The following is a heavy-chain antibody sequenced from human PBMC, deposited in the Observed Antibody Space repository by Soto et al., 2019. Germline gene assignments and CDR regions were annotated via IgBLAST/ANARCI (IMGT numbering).Heavy chain of an antibody. CDR1: GFTFSSYG. D-gene: IGHD6-6*01. CDR3: AKTVGAARQSRVGYYYYGMDV. Sequence: GGSLRLSCAASGFTFSSYGMHWVRQAPGKGLEWVAVISYDGSNKYYADSVKGRFTISRDNSKNTLYLQMNSLRAEDTAVYYCAKTVGAARQSRVGYYYYGMDVWGQGTTVTVSS. J-gene: IGHJ6*02. V-gene: IGHV3-30*18. CDR2: ISYDGSNK.